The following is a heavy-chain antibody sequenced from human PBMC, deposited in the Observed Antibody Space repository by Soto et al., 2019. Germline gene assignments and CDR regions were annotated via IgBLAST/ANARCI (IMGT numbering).Heavy chain of an antibody. D-gene: IGHD2-21*02. CDR3: ARESYCGGDCSLAPSYFQH. J-gene: IGHJ1*01. CDR2: IWYDGSNK. Sequence: GGSLRLSCAASGFTFSSYGMHWVRQAPGKGLEWVAVIWYDGSNKYYADSVKGRFTISRDNSKNTLYLQMNSLRAEDTAVYYCARESYCGGDCSLAPSYFQHWGQGTLVTVSS. CDR1: GFTFSSYG. V-gene: IGHV3-33*01.